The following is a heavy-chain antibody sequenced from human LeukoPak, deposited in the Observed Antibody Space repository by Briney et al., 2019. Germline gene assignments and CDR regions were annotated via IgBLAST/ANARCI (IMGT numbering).Heavy chain of an antibody. J-gene: IGHJ4*02. Sequence: GRSLRLSCAASGFTFSIYAMHWVRQAPGKGLEWVAVISYDGSNKYYADSVKGRFTISRDNSKNTLYLQMNSLRAEDTAVYYCARASREADCFDYWGQGTLVTVSS. CDR1: GFTFSIYA. CDR2: ISYDGSNK. CDR3: ARASREADCFDY. V-gene: IGHV3-30-3*01. D-gene: IGHD6-13*01.